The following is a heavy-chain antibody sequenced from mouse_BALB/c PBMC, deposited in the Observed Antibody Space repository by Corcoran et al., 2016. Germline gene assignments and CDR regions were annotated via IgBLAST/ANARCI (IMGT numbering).Heavy chain of an antibody. J-gene: IGHJ1*01. Sequence: EVQLQQSGAELVKPGASVKLSCTASGFNIKDTYMHWVKQRPEQGLEWIGRIDPANGNTKYDPKFQGKDTITADTSSNTAYLQLSSLTSEDTAAYYCANGDCYFDVWGAGTTVTVSS. CDR1: GFNIKDTY. D-gene: IGHD1-1*01. CDR2: IDPANGNT. CDR3: ANGDCYFDV. V-gene: IGHV14-3*02.